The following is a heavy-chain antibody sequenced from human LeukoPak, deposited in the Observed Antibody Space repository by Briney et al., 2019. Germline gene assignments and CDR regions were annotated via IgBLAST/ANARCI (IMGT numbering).Heavy chain of an antibody. V-gene: IGHV3-7*01. CDR1: GFTFKDYA. CDR3: ARDKPQYCSSTSCPLDY. D-gene: IGHD2-2*01. CDR2: IKEDGTAK. J-gene: IGHJ4*02. Sequence: GGSLRLSCAASGFTFKDYAMHWVRQAPGKGLEWVGNIKEDGTAKNYVVSVRGRFTISRDNAKNSLYLQMNSLRGEDTAVYYCARDKPQYCSSTSCPLDYWGQGTLVTVSS.